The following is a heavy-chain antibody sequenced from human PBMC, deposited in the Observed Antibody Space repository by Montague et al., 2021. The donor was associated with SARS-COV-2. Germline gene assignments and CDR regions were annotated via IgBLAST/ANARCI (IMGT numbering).Heavy chain of an antibody. Sequence: SETLSLTCAVYSGSISDFYWTWIRQSPGKGLEWIGEIYHTGSATYNPSLKGRVTFSIDTSKNQFSLKLQSVTAADTAVYYCARGQVPSAGVLIIIHAAGHLDGWGQGTAVTVSS. CDR2: IYHTGSA. J-gene: IGHJ3*01. CDR1: SGSISDFY. V-gene: IGHV4-34*01. CDR3: ARGQVPSAGVLIIIHAAGHLDG. D-gene: IGHD3-3*01.